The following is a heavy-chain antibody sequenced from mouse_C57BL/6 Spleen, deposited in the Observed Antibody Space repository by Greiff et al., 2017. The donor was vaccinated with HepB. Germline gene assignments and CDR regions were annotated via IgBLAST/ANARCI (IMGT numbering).Heavy chain of an antibody. CDR1: GFTFSSYG. D-gene: IGHD3-1*01. CDR3: ARQGESGFDY. V-gene: IGHV5-6*01. Sequence: VQLKESGGDLVKPGGSLKLSCAASGFTFSSYGMSWVRQTPDKRLEWVATISSGGSYTYYPDSVKGRFTISRDNAKNTLYLQMSSLKSEDTAMYYCARQGESGFDYWGQGTTLTVSS. CDR2: ISSGGSYT. J-gene: IGHJ2*01.